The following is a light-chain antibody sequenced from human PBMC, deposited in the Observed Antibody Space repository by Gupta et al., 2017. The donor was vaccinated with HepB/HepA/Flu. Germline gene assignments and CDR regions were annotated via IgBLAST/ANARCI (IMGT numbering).Light chain of an antibody. CDR2: DNS. Sequence: SYTVTQPPSVSVAPGETVKITCGGNYIGSKSVHWYQQKQGQAPELVVLDNSDRPSGIPERFSGSNSCNTATLTISRVEAGDDADYYCQAWHKDIDDLYVFGTGTKVTVL. V-gene: IGLV3-21*02. CDR1: YIGSKS. J-gene: IGLJ1*01. CDR3: QAWHKDIDDLYV.